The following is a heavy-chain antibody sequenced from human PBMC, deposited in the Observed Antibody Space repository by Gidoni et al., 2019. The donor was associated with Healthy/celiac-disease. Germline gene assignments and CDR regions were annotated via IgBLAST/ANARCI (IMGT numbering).Heavy chain of an antibody. CDR1: GGSISSYY. Sequence: QVQLPESGPGLVKPSETLSLTCTVSGGSISSYYWSWIRQPPGKGLEWIGYIYYSGSTNYNPSLKSRVTISVDTSKNQFSLKLSSVTAADTAVYYCASAECSGEVIWGQGTLVTVSS. J-gene: IGHJ4*02. CDR3: ASAECSGEVI. CDR2: IYYSGST. D-gene: IGHD6-19*01. V-gene: IGHV4-59*01.